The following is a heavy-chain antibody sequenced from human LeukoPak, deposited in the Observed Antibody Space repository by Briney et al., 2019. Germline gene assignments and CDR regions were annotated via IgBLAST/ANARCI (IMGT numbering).Heavy chain of an antibody. CDR1: GYTFTAYY. Sequence: ASVKASCKASGYTFTAYYMHWVRQAPGQGLEWMGWINPNSGDTNYAQNFQGRVTMTRDTSISTAYMELSRLRSVDTAVYYCARALLVGATVDYWGQGTLVTVSS. V-gene: IGHV1-2*02. CDR2: INPNSGDT. CDR3: ARALLVGATVDY. D-gene: IGHD1-26*01. J-gene: IGHJ4*02.